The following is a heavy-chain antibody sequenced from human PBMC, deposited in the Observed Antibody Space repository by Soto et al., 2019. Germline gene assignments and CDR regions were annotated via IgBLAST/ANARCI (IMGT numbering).Heavy chain of an antibody. CDR2: ISGSGGST. Sequence: GGSLRLSCAASGFTFSSYAMSWVRQAPGKGLEWVSAISGSGGSTYYADSVKGRFTISRDNSKNTLYLQMNSLRAEDTAVYYCAKDLRTTFGGVTRPYYYYYYGMDVWGQGTTVTVSS. D-gene: IGHD3-16*01. J-gene: IGHJ6*02. V-gene: IGHV3-23*01. CDR1: GFTFSSYA. CDR3: AKDLRTTFGGVTRPYYYYYYGMDV.